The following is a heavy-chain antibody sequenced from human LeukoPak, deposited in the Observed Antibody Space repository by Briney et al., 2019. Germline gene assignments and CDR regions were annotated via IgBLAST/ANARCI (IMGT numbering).Heavy chain of an antibody. CDR1: GFTFTTNA. Sequence: GGFLRLSCAASGFTFTTNAMSWVRQAPGKGLEWVSAISGRTGATYYADSEKGRFTISRDNSKSTLYLQMDSLRAEDTAVYYCAKCGNSGCHLIDYWGQGTLVTVSS. J-gene: IGHJ4*02. D-gene: IGHD5-12*01. CDR3: AKCGNSGCHLIDY. V-gene: IGHV3-23*01. CDR2: ISGRTGAT.